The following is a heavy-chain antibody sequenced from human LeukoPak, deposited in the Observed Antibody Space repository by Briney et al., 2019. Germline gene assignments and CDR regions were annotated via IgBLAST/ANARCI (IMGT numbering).Heavy chain of an antibody. J-gene: IGHJ4*02. CDR3: ARRYSNYFFDY. CDR1: GYSITSGYY. V-gene: IGHV4-38-2*01. CDR2: IYQSGST. Sequence: SETLSLTCGVSGYSITSGYYWAWIRQPPGKGLEWIGNIYQSGSTYYNPSFKSGVTISVDTSKNQFSLKLSSVTAADTAVYYCARRYSNYFFDYWGQGTLVTVSS. D-gene: IGHD4-11*01.